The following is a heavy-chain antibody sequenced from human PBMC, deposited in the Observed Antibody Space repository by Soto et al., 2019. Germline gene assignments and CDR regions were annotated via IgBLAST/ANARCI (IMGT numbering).Heavy chain of an antibody. Sequence: QVQLVQSGAEVKKPGSSVKVSCKASGGTFSSYTISWVRQAPGQGLEWMGRIIPILGIANYAQKFQGRVTITADKSTSTAYMELSSQRSEDTAVYYCARGGTTVVTPYYYGMDVWGQGTTVTVSS. J-gene: IGHJ6*02. CDR2: IIPILGIA. D-gene: IGHD4-17*01. CDR1: GGTFSSYT. CDR3: ARGGTTVVTPYYYGMDV. V-gene: IGHV1-69*02.